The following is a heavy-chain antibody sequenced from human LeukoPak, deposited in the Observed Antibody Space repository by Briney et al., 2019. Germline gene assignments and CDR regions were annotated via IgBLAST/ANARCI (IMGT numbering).Heavy chain of an antibody. CDR3: ARDLHGGNSGAAFDI. Sequence: GGSLRLSCAASRFTFSTSWMTWVRQAPGKGLEWVANIDQDGSSQVYVDSVKGRFAISRDNAQNSLYLQMSSLRAEDTAVYYCARDLHGGNSGAAFDIWGQGTMVTVSS. CDR1: RFTFSTSW. D-gene: IGHD4-23*01. CDR2: IDQDGSSQ. V-gene: IGHV3-7*03. J-gene: IGHJ3*02.